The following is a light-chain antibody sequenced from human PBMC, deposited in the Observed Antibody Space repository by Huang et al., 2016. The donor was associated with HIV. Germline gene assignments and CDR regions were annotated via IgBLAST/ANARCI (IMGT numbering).Light chain of an antibody. Sequence: DIQMTQSPSSLSASVGDRVTITCQASQDISNYLNWYQQKPWKAPKLLIYDASNLETGVPSRFSGSRSGTDFTFTISSLQPEDIATYYCQQYDNLPFTFGPGTKVHIK. J-gene: IGKJ3*01. V-gene: IGKV1-33*01. CDR3: QQYDNLPFT. CDR2: DAS. CDR1: QDISNY.